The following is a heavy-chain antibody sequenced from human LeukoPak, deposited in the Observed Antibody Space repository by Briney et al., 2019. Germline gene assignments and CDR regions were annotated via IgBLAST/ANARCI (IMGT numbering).Heavy chain of an antibody. CDR1: GFTFSSYE. J-gene: IGHJ4*02. Sequence: SPRLSCAASGFTFSSYEMNWVRQAPGKGLEWVAVISYDGSNKYYADSVKGRFTISRDNSKNTLYLQMNSLRAEDTAVYYCAKVPSYYYDSSGYYSDDWGQGTLVTVSS. V-gene: IGHV3-30*18. CDR3: AKVPSYYYDSSGYYSDD. CDR2: ISYDGSNK. D-gene: IGHD3-22*01.